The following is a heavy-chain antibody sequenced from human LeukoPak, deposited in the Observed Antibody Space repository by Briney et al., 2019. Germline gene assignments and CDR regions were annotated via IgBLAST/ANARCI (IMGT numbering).Heavy chain of an antibody. V-gene: IGHV1-8*01. J-gene: IGHJ1*01. Sequence: ASVTVSFKSSVYTFTNYDINWVRQAAGQGVEWMGWMNPNSGNTGYAQKFHVRVPMTRDTSITTAYLELTTLRSDDTAVYYCARCPPPYCSGDSCYSFLYFHHWGQGTLVTVSS. D-gene: IGHD2-15*01. CDR2: MNPNSGNT. CDR3: ARCPPPYCSGDSCYSFLYFHH. CDR1: VYTFTNYD.